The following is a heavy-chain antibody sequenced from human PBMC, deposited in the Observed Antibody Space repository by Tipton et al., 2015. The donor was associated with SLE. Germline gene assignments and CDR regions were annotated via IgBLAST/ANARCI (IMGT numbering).Heavy chain of an antibody. V-gene: IGHV4-28*03. D-gene: IGHD3-10*01. CDR3: ARGHGVYYFDY. CDR2: IYYSGST. Sequence: TLSLTCNVSVYSISSSHWWGWIRQPPGKGLEWIGSIYYSGSTNYNPSLKSRVTISGHTSKNQFSLKLSSVTAADTAVYYCARGHGVYYFDYWGQGTLVTVSS. J-gene: IGHJ4*02. CDR1: VYSISSSHW.